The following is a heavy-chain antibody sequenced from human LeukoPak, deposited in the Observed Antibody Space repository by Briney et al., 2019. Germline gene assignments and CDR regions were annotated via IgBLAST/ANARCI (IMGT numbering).Heavy chain of an antibody. V-gene: IGHV3-23*01. CDR1: GFTFSSYA. Sequence: PGGSLRLSCAASGFTFSSYAMSCVRQAPGKGLEWVSAISGSGGSTYYADSVKGRFTISRDNSKNTLYLQMNSLRAEDTAVYYCAKVSLVVAATPAWFDPWGQGTLVTVSS. CDR2: ISGSGGST. J-gene: IGHJ5*02. CDR3: AKVSLVVAATPAWFDP. D-gene: IGHD2-15*01.